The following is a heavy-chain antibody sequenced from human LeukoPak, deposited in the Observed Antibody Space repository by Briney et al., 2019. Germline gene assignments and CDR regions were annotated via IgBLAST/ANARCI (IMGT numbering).Heavy chain of an antibody. CDR3: AREVRREIYGMDV. CDR2: ISSSSSYI. CDR1: GFTFSSYS. D-gene: IGHD1-26*01. V-gene: IGHV3-21*01. J-gene: IGHJ6*02. Sequence: AGGSLRLSCAASGFTFSSYSMNWVRQAPGKGLEWVSSISSSSSYIYYADSVKGRFTISRDNAKNSLYLQMNSLRAEDTAVYYCAREVRREIYGMDVWGQGTTVTVSS.